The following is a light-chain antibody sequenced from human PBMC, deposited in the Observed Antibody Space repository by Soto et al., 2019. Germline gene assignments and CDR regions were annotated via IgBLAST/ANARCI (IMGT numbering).Light chain of an antibody. CDR1: TGPVTNGHF. Sequence: QAVVTQEPSLTVSPGGTVTLTCGSSTGPVTNGHFPYWFQQKPGQAPRPLIYGTDNKHSWTPARFSASLLGDKAALTLSGALPEDEADYYCLLSYTGRLYVFGPGTKLTVL. CDR2: GTD. V-gene: IGLV7-46*01. CDR3: LLSYTGRLYV. J-gene: IGLJ1*01.